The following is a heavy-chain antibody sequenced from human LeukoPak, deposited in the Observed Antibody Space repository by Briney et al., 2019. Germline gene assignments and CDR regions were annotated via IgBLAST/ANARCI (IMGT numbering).Heavy chain of an antibody. CDR3: ARDSHNWNSLFDY. J-gene: IGHJ4*02. D-gene: IGHD1-20*01. CDR2: ISTGSYVI. Sequence: PGGPLRLSCAASGFTLSSYSFSWLRQAPGKGVEWVSYISTGSYVIYYRDSAKARFTTPREYAGNSVSLQMNSLSADHVAVFHCARDSHNWNSLFDYWGQGTLVTVSS. V-gene: IGHV3-48*01. CDR1: GFTLSSYS.